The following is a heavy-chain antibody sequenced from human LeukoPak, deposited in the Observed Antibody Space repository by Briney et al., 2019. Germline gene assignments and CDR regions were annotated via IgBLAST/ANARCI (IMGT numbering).Heavy chain of an antibody. CDR3: ARHPAGDSGRFDY. Sequence: PSETLSLTCSVSGGSISSNRYYWDWIRQSPRKGLEWIGNVYYSGGSVYNPALRSRVTISIDTSKSQFSLKLSSVTAADTAVYYCARHPAGDSGRFDYWGQGTLVTVAS. CDR1: GGSISSNRYY. CDR2: VYYSGGS. V-gene: IGHV4-39*01. D-gene: IGHD1-26*01. J-gene: IGHJ4*02.